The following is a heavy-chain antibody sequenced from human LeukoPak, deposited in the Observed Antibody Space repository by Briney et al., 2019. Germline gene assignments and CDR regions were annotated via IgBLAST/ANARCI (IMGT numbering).Heavy chain of an antibody. V-gene: IGHV3-7*01. CDR3: ARGDSSNYDHTFDF. D-gene: IGHD6-13*01. J-gene: IGHJ3*01. Sequence: PGGSLRLSCAASGFTFSNYWMSWDRQAPGMGLEWVANIKQDESEKNYVDSVKGRFTISRDNAKNSLGLQMNSLRAEDTAVYYCARGDSSNYDHTFDFWGQGTLFTVSS. CDR1: GFTFSNYW. CDR2: IKQDESEK.